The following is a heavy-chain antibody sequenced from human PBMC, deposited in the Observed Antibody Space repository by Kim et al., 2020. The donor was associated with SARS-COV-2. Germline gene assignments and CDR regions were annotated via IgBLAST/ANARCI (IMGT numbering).Heavy chain of an antibody. CDR1: GYTFTSYY. Sequence: ASVKVSCKASGYTFTSYYIHWVRQAPGQGLEWMGLINPSGGSTSYTQKFHGRVTMTRDTSTSTVYMELSSLRSEDTAVYYCARDGRESYYYGSGNWFDPWGQGTLVTVSS. CDR3: ARDGRESYYYGSGNWFDP. D-gene: IGHD3-10*01. CDR2: INPSGGST. J-gene: IGHJ5*02. V-gene: IGHV1-46*01.